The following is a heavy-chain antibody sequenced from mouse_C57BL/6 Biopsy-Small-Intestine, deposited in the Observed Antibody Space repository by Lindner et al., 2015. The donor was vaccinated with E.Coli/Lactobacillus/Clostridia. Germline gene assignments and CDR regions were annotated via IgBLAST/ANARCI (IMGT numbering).Heavy chain of an antibody. V-gene: IGHV1S29*02. J-gene: IGHJ4*01. Sequence: SVKVSCKVSGHIFTDLNMHWVRQAPGKGLEWMGGFHPEDAEIVYAQNFEGRVTMTEDISTATVYLELNNLRSEDTAVYYCAACSTNTTGWYIILFDSWGQGTLVTVSS. CDR3: AACSTNTTGWYIILFDS. CDR2: FHPEDAEI. D-gene: IGHD1-1*02. CDR1: GHIFTDLN.